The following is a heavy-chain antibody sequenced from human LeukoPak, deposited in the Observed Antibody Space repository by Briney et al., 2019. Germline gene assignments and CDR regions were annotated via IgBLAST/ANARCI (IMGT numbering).Heavy chain of an antibody. CDR1: GFTFSSYS. CDR2: ISSSSSYI. J-gene: IGHJ5*02. V-gene: IGHV3-21*01. CDR3: ARGKAAGTNPNWFDP. D-gene: IGHD6-13*01. Sequence: GGSLRLSCAASGFTFSSYSMNWVRQAPGKGLEWVSSISSSSSYIYYADSVKGRFTVSRDNAKNSLYLQMNSLRAEDTAVYYCARGKAAGTNPNWFDPWGQGTLVTVSS.